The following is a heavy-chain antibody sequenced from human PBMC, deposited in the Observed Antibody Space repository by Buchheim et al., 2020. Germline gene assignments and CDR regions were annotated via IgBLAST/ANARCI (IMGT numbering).Heavy chain of an antibody. CDR2: IRNSGDTI. D-gene: IGHD1-26*01. V-gene: IGHV3-23*04. CDR1: GFTFSSYA. CDR3: AKWRVPGRTTGTYFNYFDY. J-gene: IGHJ4*02. Sequence: EVQLVESGGDLVQPGGSLRLSCAASGFTFSSYAMSWVRQTPGKGLEWVSAIRNSGDTIYYADSVKGRFTISRDNSKNTLYLQMNSLRAEDTALYYCAKWRVPGRTTGTYFNYFDYWGQGTL.